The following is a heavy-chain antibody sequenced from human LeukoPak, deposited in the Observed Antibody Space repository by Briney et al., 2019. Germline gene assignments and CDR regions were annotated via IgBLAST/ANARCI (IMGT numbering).Heavy chain of an antibody. V-gene: IGHV5-51*01. CDR3: ARRDSGAWYFFDY. Sequence: AGESLKISCKGSGYTYTNYWIAWVRQMPGKGLEWMGIIYPSDSDTRYSPSFQGQVTISADKSINTAYLQWSSLRASDSAMYYCARRDSGAWYFFDYWGQGTLVTVSS. CDR1: GYTYTNYW. CDR2: IYPSDSDT. D-gene: IGHD1-26*01. J-gene: IGHJ4*02.